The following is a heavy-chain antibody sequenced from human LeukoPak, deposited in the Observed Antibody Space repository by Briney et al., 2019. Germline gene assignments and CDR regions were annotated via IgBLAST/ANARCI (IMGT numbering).Heavy chain of an antibody. CDR3: AKALYYDILTGYDY. Sequence: GGSLRLSCAASGFTFDDYAMHWVRQAPGKGLEWVSGISWNSGSIGYADSVKGRFTISRDNAKNSLYLQMNSLRAEDTALYYCAKALYYDILTGYDYWGQGTLVNVSS. J-gene: IGHJ4*02. CDR2: ISWNSGSI. D-gene: IGHD3-9*01. V-gene: IGHV3-9*01. CDR1: GFTFDDYA.